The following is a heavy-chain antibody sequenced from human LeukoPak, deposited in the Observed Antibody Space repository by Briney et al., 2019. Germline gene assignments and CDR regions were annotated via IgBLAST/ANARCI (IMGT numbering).Heavy chain of an antibody. CDR1: GFPFSDYS. CDR2: ISRSGSDI. Sequence: GGSLRLSCAASGFPFSDYSLKWVRQAPGKGLEGVSSISRSGSDIYYADSVKGRFTISRDDAKKSLYLQMNGLRAEDTPVYHCARDRDFGVGNWFDPWGQGTLVTV. CDR3: ARDRDFGVGNWFDP. J-gene: IGHJ5*02. D-gene: IGHD3-3*01. V-gene: IGHV3-21*01.